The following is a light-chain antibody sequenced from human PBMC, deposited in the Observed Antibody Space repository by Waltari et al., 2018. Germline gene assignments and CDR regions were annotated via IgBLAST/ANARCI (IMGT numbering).Light chain of an antibody. CDR3: QVWDNTSDHYV. CDR2: SDS. Sequence: SYILTQPPSVSVAPGETASLACGGDSIESKSVPWYQQRPGQAPLLVIYSDSDRPSGIPERFSGSNSGNTAILTISRVEAGDEANYYCQVWDNTSDHYVFGTGTTVSVL. CDR1: SIESKS. V-gene: IGLV3-21*04. J-gene: IGLJ1*01.